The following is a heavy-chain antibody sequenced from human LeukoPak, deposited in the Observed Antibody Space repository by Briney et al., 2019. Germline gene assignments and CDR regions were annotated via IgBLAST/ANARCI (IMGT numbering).Heavy chain of an antibody. J-gene: IGHJ4*02. V-gene: IGHV3-7*01. Sequence: GGSLRLSCAASGFSFSSYWMSWVRQAPGKGLEWVADIKQDGTEKYYVDSVKGRFTISRDNAKNSLYLQMNSLRAEDTAVYYCAREGERGYFDNWGQGTLVTVSS. CDR2: IKQDGTEK. CDR3: AREGERGYFDN. CDR1: GFSFSSYW. D-gene: IGHD2-21*01.